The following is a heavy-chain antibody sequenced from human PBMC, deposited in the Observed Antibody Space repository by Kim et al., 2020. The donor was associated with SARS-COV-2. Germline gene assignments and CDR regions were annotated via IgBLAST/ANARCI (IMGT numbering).Heavy chain of an antibody. D-gene: IGHD6-13*01. J-gene: IGHJ4*01. CDR3: AREGGVAAAGPYFDF. V-gene: IGHV3-53*01. Sequence: DSVKGRFTISRDNSKNTLYLQMHSLRAEDTAVYYCAREGGVAAAGPYFDFWGHGTLVTVSS.